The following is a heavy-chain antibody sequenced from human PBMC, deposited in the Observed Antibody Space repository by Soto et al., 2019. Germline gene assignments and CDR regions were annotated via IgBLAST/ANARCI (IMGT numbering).Heavy chain of an antibody. J-gene: IGHJ4*02. CDR3: ARDGDYVLRGYSFDFDY. Sequence: ASVKVSCKASGYRFTSFYIHWVRQAPGQGLEWMGRMNVDTGGTTYAQKFQGRVTMTRDTSISTAYLELTNVKSDDTAIYYCARDGDYVLRGYSFDFDYWGQGTRVTVSS. CDR1: GYRFTSFY. V-gene: IGHV1-2*06. D-gene: IGHD5-12*01. CDR2: MNVDTGGT.